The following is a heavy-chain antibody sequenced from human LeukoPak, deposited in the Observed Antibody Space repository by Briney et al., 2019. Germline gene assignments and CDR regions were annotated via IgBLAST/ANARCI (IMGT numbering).Heavy chain of an antibody. CDR2: INPNSGGT. J-gene: IGHJ6*02. V-gene: IGHV1-2*04. CDR1: GYTFTSYG. D-gene: IGHD6-13*01. Sequence: ASVKVSCKASGYTFTSYGISWVRQAPEQGLEWMGWINPNSGGTNYAQKFQGWVTMTRDTSISTAYMELSRLRSDDTAVYYCARVPIAAAGTSHGMDVWGQGTTVTVSS. CDR3: ARVPIAAAGTSHGMDV.